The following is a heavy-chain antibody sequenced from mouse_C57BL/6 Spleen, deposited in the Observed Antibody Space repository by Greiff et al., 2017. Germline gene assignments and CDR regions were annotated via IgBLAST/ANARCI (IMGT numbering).Heavy chain of an antibody. CDR2: IYPSDSET. CDR1: GYTFTSYW. D-gene: IGHD2-2*01. CDR3: ACGGVTTGFAY. Sequence: QVQLQQPGAELVRPGSSVKLSCKASGYTFTSYWMDWVKQRPGQGLEWIGNIYPSDSETHYNQKFKDKATLTVDKSSSTAYMQLSSLTSEESAVYYCACGGVTTGFAYWGQGTLVTVSA. J-gene: IGHJ3*01. V-gene: IGHV1-61*01.